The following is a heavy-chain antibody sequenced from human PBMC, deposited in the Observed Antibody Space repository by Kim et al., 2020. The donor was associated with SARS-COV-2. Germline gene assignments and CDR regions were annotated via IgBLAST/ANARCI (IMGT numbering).Heavy chain of an antibody. V-gene: IGHV4-59*13. J-gene: IGHJ4*02. Sequence: SETLSLACTVSGGSISSYYWSWIRQPPGKGLEWIGYIYYSGSTNYNPSLKSRVTISVDTSKNQFSLKLSSVTAAATAVYYCARETLYYVSSGATWLFDYWGQGAPGTVSS. CDR1: GGSISSYY. D-gene: IGHD3-22*01. CDR2: IYYSGST. CDR3: ARETLYYVSSGATWLFDY.